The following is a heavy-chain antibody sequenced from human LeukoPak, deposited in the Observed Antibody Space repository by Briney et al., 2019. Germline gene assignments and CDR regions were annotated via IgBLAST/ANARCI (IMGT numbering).Heavy chain of an antibody. CDR3: ARGGLVWFGNY. D-gene: IGHD3-10*01. CDR1: GGSISSSSYY. Sequence: SETLSLTCTVSGGSISSSSYYWGWIRQPPGKGLEWIGSIYYSGSTYYNPSLKSRVTISVDTSKNQFSLKLSSVTAADTAVYYCARGGLVWFGNYWGQGTLVTVSS. V-gene: IGHV4-39*07. J-gene: IGHJ4*02. CDR2: IYYSGST.